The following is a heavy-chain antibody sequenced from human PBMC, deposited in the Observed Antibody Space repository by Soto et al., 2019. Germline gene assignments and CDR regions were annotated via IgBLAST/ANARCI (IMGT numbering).Heavy chain of an antibody. CDR3: ARDMSLKKQLVHFDY. Sequence: QVQLVQSGAEVKKPGSSVKVSCKASGYTFTSYGISWVRQAPGQGLEWMGWISAYNGNTNYAQKLQGRVTMTTDTSTSTAYMELRSLRSDDTAVYYCARDMSLKKQLVHFDYWGQGTLVTVSS. CDR2: ISAYNGNT. D-gene: IGHD6-13*01. J-gene: IGHJ4*02. CDR1: GYTFTSYG. V-gene: IGHV1-18*01.